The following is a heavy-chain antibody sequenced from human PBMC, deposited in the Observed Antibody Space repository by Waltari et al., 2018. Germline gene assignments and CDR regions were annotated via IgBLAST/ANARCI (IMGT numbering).Heavy chain of an antibody. CDR1: GYTFTDYY. D-gene: IGHD1-20*01. J-gene: IGHJ4*02. Sequence: QVHLVQSGAEVTKAGASVKVSCKASGYTFTDYYLHWIRQAPGQGLEWMGWIYPKSGGTDFAQQFQGRVTMTRDTSTGTVYMELSGLRSDDTAQYYCARVIGRYFDYWGQGTLVTVSS. CDR3: ARVIGRYFDY. CDR2: IYPKSGGT. V-gene: IGHV1-2*02.